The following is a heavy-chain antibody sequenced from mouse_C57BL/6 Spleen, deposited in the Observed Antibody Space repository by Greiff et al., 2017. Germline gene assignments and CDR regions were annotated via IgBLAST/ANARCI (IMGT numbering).Heavy chain of an antibody. CDR1: GFTFRNYA. CDR3: IRDGYYGSRPIAY. D-gene: IGHD1-1*01. CDR2: ICSGGAYH. J-gene: IGHJ3*01. Sequence: EVKLVESGAGLVKPGGSLKLSCAASGFTFRNYAMSWVRQTTEQRLEWVAYICSGGAYHYYADTVKGRFTISRDNAKNTLYLQMSSLKAEDTAMYYCIRDGYYGSRPIAYWGQGTLVTVSA. V-gene: IGHV5-9-1*02.